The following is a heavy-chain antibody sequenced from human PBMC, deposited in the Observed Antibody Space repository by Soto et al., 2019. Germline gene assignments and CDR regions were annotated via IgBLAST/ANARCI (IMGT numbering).Heavy chain of an antibody. CDR1: GGSISSSSYY. Sequence: SETLSLTCTVSGGSISSSSYYWGWIRQPPGKGLEWIGSIYYSGSTYYNPSLKGRFTISRDSSKNTVSLEMTSLGAEDTAVYYCAKGGRQWLVTSDFNYWGQGALVTSPQ. V-gene: IGHV4-39*01. CDR3: AKGGRQWLVTSDFNY. CDR2: IYYSGST. J-gene: IGHJ4*02. D-gene: IGHD6-19*01.